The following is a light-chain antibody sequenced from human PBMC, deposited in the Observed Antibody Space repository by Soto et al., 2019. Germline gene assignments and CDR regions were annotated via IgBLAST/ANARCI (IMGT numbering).Light chain of an antibody. J-gene: IGLJ1*01. Sequence: QSALTQPASVSGSPGQSITISCTGTTSDVGGYNYVSRYQQHPGKVPKLLIHEVSNRPSGVSNRFSGSKSGNTASLTISGLQAEDEADYYCSSYRSSTTFVFGTGTKVTVL. CDR1: TSDVGGYNY. CDR3: SSYRSSTTFV. CDR2: EVS. V-gene: IGLV2-14*01.